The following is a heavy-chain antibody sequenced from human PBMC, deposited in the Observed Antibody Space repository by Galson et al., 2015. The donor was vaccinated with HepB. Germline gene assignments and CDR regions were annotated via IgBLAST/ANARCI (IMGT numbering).Heavy chain of an antibody. CDR3: ARDMIAVGGEDFDY. Sequence: SVKVSCKASGYTFTNYGTSWVRQAPGQGLEWMGWISAYNGDTNYAQKLQGRVTMTTDTSTSTAYVEVRSLRSDDTAVYYCARDMIAVGGEDFDYWGQGTLVTVSS. CDR2: ISAYNGDT. J-gene: IGHJ4*02. V-gene: IGHV1-18*04. D-gene: IGHD6-19*01. CDR1: GYTFTNYG.